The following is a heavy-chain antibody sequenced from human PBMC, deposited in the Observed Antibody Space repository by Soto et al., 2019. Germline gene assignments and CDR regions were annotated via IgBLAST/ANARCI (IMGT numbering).Heavy chain of an antibody. CDR3: AREGGPGFGELLV. V-gene: IGHV3-21*02. CDR2: ISTSGAYI. CDR1: GFTFSSYS. J-gene: IGHJ4*02. Sequence: EVQLVESGGGLVKPGGSLRLFCAASGFTFSSYSMDWVRQAPGKGLEWVSSISTSGAYIYYADSVKGRFTISRANAKNSLFLQMDSLSVEDTAVYYCAREGGPGFGELLVWGQGALVTVSS. D-gene: IGHD3-10*01.